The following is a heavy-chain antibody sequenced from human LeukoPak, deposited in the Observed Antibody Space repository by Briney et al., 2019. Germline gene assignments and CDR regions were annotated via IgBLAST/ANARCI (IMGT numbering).Heavy chain of an antibody. Sequence: GGSLRLSCAASGFTFSSYSMNWVRQAPGKGLEWVSYISSSSSTIYYADSVKGRFTISRDNSKNTLYLQMNSLRAEDTAVYYCARDGLLWFGEFGYYMDVWGKGTTVTVSS. J-gene: IGHJ6*03. D-gene: IGHD3-10*01. CDR1: GFTFSSYS. CDR2: ISSSSSTI. V-gene: IGHV3-48*01. CDR3: ARDGLLWFGEFGYYMDV.